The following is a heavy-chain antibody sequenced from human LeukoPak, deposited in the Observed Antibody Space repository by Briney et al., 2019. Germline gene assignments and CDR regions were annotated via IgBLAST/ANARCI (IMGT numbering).Heavy chain of an antibody. V-gene: IGHV3-30*18. J-gene: IGHJ4*02. Sequence: GGSLRLSCAASGFTFRSYGMYWVRQAPGKGLEWVAVISYDGSNKYYADSVKGRFTISRDNSKNTLYLQMNSLRDEDTAVYYCAKRDTSALYYFDCWGQGALVTVSS. D-gene: IGHD6-19*01. CDR2: ISYDGSNK. CDR3: AKRDTSALYYFDC. CDR1: GFTFRSYG.